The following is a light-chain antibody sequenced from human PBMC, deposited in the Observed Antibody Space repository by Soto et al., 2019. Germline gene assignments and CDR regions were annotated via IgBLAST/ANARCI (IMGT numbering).Light chain of an antibody. CDR1: QGIRND. CDR2: AAS. Sequence: AIQMTQSQSSLSASVGDRVTITCRASQGIRNDLGWYQQKPGEAPKLLIYAASTLYGGVPSRFSGSGSGTDFALTITSLQAEDFATYYCQQLRMYPSTFGGGTMVDIK. J-gene: IGKJ4*01. CDR3: QQLRMYPST. V-gene: IGKV1-6*01.